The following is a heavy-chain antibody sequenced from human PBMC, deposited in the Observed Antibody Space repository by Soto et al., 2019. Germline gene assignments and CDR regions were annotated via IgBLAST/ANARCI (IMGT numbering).Heavy chain of an antibody. D-gene: IGHD3-22*01. CDR1: GYILTHYG. CDR2: IYPDDSDT. CDR3: ARLVYCYERTGIGGFDN. V-gene: IGHV5-51*01. Sequence: AESLWTSCKVSGYILTHYGLVWVLQMPGKGLEWMGIIYPDDSDTRYSPSFQGQVTSSADKSISTAYLQWRSPKASDTAMYDCARLVYCYERTGIGGFDNWGQGTLVTVSS. J-gene: IGHJ4*02.